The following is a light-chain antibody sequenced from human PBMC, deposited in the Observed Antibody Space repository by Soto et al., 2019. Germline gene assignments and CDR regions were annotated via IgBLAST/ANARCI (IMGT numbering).Light chain of an antibody. CDR2: DSS. CDR3: QQYNHWPPRT. V-gene: IGKV3-15*01. CDR1: QSVRGN. J-gene: IGKJ4*01. Sequence: VLTQFPATLSLSPGERATLSCRASQSVRGNLAWYQQKPGQAPRLLIYDSSTRAAGIPLRFSGTGSGTDFTLTVTSLQSEDFAVYFCQQYNHWPPRTFGGGTRVEIK.